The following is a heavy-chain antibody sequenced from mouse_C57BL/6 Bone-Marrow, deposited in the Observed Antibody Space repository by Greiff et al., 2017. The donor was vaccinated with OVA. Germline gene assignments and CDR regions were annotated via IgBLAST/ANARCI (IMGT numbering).Heavy chain of an antibody. Sequence: QVQLKQPGAELVMPGASVKLSCKASGYTFTSYWMHWVKQRPGQGLEWIGEIDPSDSYTNYNQKFKGKSTLTVDKSSSTAYMQLSSLTSEDSAVYYCAVCYGNCFAYWGQGTLVTVSA. CDR2: IDPSDSYT. CDR1: GYTFTSYW. CDR3: AVCYGNCFAY. D-gene: IGHD2-1*01. J-gene: IGHJ3*01. V-gene: IGHV1-69*01.